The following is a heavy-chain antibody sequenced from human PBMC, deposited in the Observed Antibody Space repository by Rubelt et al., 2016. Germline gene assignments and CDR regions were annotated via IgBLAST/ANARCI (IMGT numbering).Heavy chain of an antibody. J-gene: IGHJ4*02. Sequence: GLEWMGWINPNSGGTNYAQKFQGRVTMTRDTSISTAYMELSRLRSDDTAVYYCARSNYDFWSGPPSFFDYWGQGTLVTVSS. CDR2: INPNSGGT. V-gene: IGHV1-2*02. D-gene: IGHD3-3*01. CDR3: ARSNYDFWSGPPSFFDY.